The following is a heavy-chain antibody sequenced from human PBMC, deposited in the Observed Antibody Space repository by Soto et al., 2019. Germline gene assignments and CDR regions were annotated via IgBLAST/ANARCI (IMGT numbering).Heavy chain of an antibody. CDR1: GGSFSCYY. CDR3: ARLGIQLWLRARFDP. J-gene: IGHJ5*02. V-gene: IGHV4-34*01. CDR2: INHSGST. D-gene: IGHD5-18*01. Sequence: SETLSLTCAVYGGSFSCYYWSWIRQPPGKGLEWIGEINHSGSTNYNPSLKSRVTISVDTSKNQFSLKLSSVTAADTAVYYCARLGIQLWLRARFDPWGQGTLVTVSS.